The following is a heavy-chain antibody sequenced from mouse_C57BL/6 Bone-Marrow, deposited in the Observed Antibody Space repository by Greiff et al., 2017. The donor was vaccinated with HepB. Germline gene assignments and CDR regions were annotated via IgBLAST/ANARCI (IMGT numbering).Heavy chain of an antibody. D-gene: IGHD1-1*01. CDR2: IRSKSNNYAT. J-gene: IGHJ1*03. CDR1: GFSFNTYA. V-gene: IGHV10-1*01. CDR3: VRHNYYGSSYVGWYFDV. Sequence: DVMLVESGGGLVQPKGSLKLSCAASGFSFNTYAMNWVRQAPGKGLEWVARIRSKSNNYATYYADSVKDRFTISRDDSESMLYLQMNNLKTEDTAMYYCVRHNYYGSSYVGWYFDVWGTGTTVTVSS.